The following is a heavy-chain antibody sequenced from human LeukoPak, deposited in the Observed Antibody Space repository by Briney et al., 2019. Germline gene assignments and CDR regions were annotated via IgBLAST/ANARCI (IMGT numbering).Heavy chain of an antibody. J-gene: IGHJ5*02. CDR1: GYTFTSYG. Sequence: ASVKVSCKASGYTFTSYGISWVRQAPGQGLEWMGLINPTGGSTGYAQKFQGRVTMTRDMSTSTDYMELSSLRSEDAAIYYCARDNSVGDNAWWFDPWGQGTLVTVSS. CDR3: ARDNSVGDNAWWFDP. D-gene: IGHD1-26*01. V-gene: IGHV1-46*01. CDR2: INPTGGST.